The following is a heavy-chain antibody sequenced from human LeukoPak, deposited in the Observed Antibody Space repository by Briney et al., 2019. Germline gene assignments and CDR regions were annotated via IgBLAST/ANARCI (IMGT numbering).Heavy chain of an antibody. CDR1: GFTFSDYY. CDR2: ISSSSRYT. Sequence: TGGSLRLSCAASGFTFSDYYMSWIRQATGKGLEWVSHISSSSRYTNYADSVKGRFTISRDNAKNSLYLQMNSLRAEDTAVYYCAALSAGDILVVPAAVDYWGQGTLVTVSS. V-gene: IGHV3-11*03. J-gene: IGHJ4*02. D-gene: IGHD2-2*01. CDR3: AALSAGDILVVPAAVDY.